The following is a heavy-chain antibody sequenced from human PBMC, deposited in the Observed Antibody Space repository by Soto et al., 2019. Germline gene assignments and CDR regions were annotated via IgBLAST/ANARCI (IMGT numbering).Heavy chain of an antibody. CDR3: ARGNPDGSGSDFRGWFDP. Sequence: QVQLVQSGAEVKKPGSSVKVSCKASGGTFSSYAISWVRQAPGQGLEWMGGIIPIFGTANYAQKFQGRVTITADEPTSTAYMELSSLRSEDTAVYYCARGNPDGSGSDFRGWFDPWGQGTLVTVSS. CDR1: GGTFSSYA. V-gene: IGHV1-69*12. J-gene: IGHJ5*02. D-gene: IGHD3-10*01. CDR2: IIPIFGTA.